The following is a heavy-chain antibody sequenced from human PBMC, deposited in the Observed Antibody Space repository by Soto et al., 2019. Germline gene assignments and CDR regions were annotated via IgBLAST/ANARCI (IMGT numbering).Heavy chain of an antibody. V-gene: IGHV3-30-3*01. J-gene: IGHJ4*02. CDR2: ISYDGSNK. Sequence: QVQLVESGGGVVQPGRSLRLSCAASGFTFNSYAMHWVRQAPGKGLEWVAVISYDGSNKYYADSVKGRFTISRDNSKNTLYLQMNSLRAEDTAVYYCAGFKGCSGGSCYPYFDYWGQGTLVTVSS. CDR1: GFTFNSYA. CDR3: AGFKGCSGGSCYPYFDY. D-gene: IGHD2-15*01.